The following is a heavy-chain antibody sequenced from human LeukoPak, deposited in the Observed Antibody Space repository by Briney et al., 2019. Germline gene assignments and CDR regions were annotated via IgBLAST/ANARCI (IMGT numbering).Heavy chain of an antibody. Sequence: PGESLRLSCGASGFSFTTYWMGWVRQAPGKGLEWVAFIRYDGSNKYYADSVKGRFTISRDNSKNTLYLQMNSLRAEDTAVYYCARHYGSGSYYPSYWGQGTLVTVSS. CDR1: GFSFTTYW. CDR3: ARHYGSGSYYPSY. J-gene: IGHJ4*02. D-gene: IGHD1-26*01. V-gene: IGHV3-30*02. CDR2: IRYDGSNK.